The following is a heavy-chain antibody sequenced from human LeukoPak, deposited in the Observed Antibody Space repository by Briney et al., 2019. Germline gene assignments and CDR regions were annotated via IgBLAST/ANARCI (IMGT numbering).Heavy chain of an antibody. CDR2: INAGNHNT. Sequence: ASVKVSCKASGYTFTSYYMHWVRQAPGQRLEWMGWINAGNHNTKYSQKFQGRVTITRDTSASTAYMELSSLRSEDTAVYYCASTGYSSSWYGVFDYWGQGTLVTVSS. CDR3: ASTGYSSSWYGVFDY. D-gene: IGHD6-13*01. CDR1: GYTFTSYY. J-gene: IGHJ4*02. V-gene: IGHV1-3*01.